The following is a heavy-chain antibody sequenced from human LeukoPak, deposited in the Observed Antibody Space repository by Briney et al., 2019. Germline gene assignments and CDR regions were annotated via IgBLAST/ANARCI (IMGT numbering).Heavy chain of an antibody. CDR1: GFTFTKHW. J-gene: IGHJ4*02. CDR3: AKAEAPYDILTGLDY. D-gene: IGHD3-9*01. CDR2: VSHDGNYK. V-gene: IGHV3-30*18. Sequence: GGSLRLSCVASGFTFTKHWMSWVRQAPGKGLEWVALVSHDGNYKYYTDSVKGRFSISRDESKNTVSLQMNRLRAEDTALYYCAKAEAPYDILTGLDYWGQGTLVTVSS.